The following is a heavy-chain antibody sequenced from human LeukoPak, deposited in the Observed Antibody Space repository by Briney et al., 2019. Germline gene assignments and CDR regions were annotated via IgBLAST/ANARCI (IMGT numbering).Heavy chain of an antibody. Sequence: SPSETLSLTCTVSGFSISSNGYFWGWTRQPPGKGLEWIGSIYYSGSTYYDSSLKSRGTLSVDTSKNQFSLRLISVTAADTAVYYCAREVLCSGGTCYRPDNWGQGILVTVSS. V-gene: IGHV4-39*02. CDR3: AREVLCSGGTCYRPDN. D-gene: IGHD2-15*01. CDR2: IYYSGST. J-gene: IGHJ4*02. CDR1: GFSISSNGYF.